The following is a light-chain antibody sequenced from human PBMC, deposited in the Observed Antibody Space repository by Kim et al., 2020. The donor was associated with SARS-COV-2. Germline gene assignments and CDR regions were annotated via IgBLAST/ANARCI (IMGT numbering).Light chain of an antibody. J-gene: IGLJ3*02. CDR2: SND. CDR1: RSNIGSNV. Sequence: GQRVTSSCSGGRSNIGSNVVNWYRQLPGTAPKLLIYSNDYRPSGVPDRFSGSKSGTSASLDISGLQSEDEADYYCAAWDDSLNGSVFGGGTQLTVL. V-gene: IGLV1-44*01. CDR3: AAWDDSLNGSV.